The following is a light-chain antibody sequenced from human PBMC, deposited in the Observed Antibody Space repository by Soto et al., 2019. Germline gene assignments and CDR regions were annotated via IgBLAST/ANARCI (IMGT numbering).Light chain of an antibody. Sequence: QSVLTQPPSVSGAPGQRVTISCTGSSSNIGAGYDVHWYQQLPGTAPKLFIYGNNNRPSGVPDRFSGSKSGTSASLAITGLQDEDEADYYCQSYDSSLSGWVFGGGTKLTVL. CDR1: SSNIGAGYD. V-gene: IGLV1-40*01. CDR2: GNN. CDR3: QSYDSSLSGWV. J-gene: IGLJ2*01.